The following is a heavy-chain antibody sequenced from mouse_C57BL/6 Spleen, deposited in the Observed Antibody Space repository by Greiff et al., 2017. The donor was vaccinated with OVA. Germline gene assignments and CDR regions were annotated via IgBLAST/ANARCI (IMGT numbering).Heavy chain of an antibody. V-gene: IGHV3-6*01. CDR1: GYSITSGYY. CDR3: ARKNWAPYYFDY. CDR2: ISYDGSN. Sequence: VQLQQSGPGLVKPSQSLSLTCSVTGYSITSGYYWNWIRQFPGNKLEWMGYISYDGSNNYNPSLKNRISITRDTSKNQFFLKLNSVTTEDTATYYCARKNWAPYYFDYWGQGTTLTVSS. J-gene: IGHJ2*01. D-gene: IGHD4-1*01.